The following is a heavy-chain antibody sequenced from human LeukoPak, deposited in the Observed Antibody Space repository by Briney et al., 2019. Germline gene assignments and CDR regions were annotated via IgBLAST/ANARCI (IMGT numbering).Heavy chain of an antibody. CDR2: VSGSGGDT. CDR3: AKELIIQPTGTVAFDI. J-gene: IGHJ3*02. CDR1: GFTFNTND. D-gene: IGHD1-1*01. Sequence: GGSLRLSCAASGFTFNTNDMRWVRQAQGKGLEWVSDVSGSGGDTYYAGSVKGRFTISRDNSKNTLYLQMFSLRADDTAVYFCAKELIIQPTGTVAFDIWGQGTMVTVSS. V-gene: IGHV3-23*01.